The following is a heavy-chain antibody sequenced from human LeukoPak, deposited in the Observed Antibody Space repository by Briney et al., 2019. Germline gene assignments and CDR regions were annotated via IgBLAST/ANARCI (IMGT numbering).Heavy chain of an antibody. V-gene: IGHV4-4*07. CDR3: ARPRNYIDHLDAFDI. D-gene: IGHD1-7*01. J-gene: IGHJ3*02. CDR1: GGSMGNFY. CDR2: IYTSGAI. Sequence: SETLSLTCTVYGGSMGNFYWNWIRQPAGKGLEWLGRIYTSGAINYNPSLKSRVTMSVDTSKNQFSLKLTSVTAADTAVYYCARPRNYIDHLDAFDIWGQGTMVTVSS.